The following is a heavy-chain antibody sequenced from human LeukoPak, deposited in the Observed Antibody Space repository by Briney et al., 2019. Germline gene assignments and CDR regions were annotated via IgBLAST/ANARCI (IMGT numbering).Heavy chain of an antibody. J-gene: IGHJ4*02. CDR3: ARHRAYSSSSPFDY. Sequence: PSETLSLTCSVSGGSISSLYWSWIRQPPAKGLDWIGYIYYTGSTHYTPSLQSRVTMFVDMSKNQFSLRLSSVTAADTAVYYCARHRAYSSSSPFDYWGQGTLVTVSS. CDR2: IYYTGST. V-gene: IGHV4-59*08. D-gene: IGHD6-6*01. CDR1: GGSISSLY.